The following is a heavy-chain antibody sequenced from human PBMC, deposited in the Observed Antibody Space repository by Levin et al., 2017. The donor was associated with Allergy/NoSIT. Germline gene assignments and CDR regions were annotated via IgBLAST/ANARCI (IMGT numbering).Heavy chain of an antibody. CDR1: GFTFDDYA. D-gene: IGHD3-22*01. J-gene: IGHJ4*02. CDR3: AKDTRRVYYDSSGYYSRGFDY. Sequence: SLKISCAASGFTFDDYAMHWVRQAPGKGLEWVSGISWNSGSIGYADSVKGRFTISRDNAKNSLYLQMNSLRAEDTALYYCAKDTRRVYYDSSGYYSRGFDYWGQGTLVTVSS. CDR2: ISWNSGSI. V-gene: IGHV3-9*01.